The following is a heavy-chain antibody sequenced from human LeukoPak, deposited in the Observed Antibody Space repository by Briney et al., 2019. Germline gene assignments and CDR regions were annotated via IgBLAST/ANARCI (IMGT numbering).Heavy chain of an antibody. CDR3: ARARTGARGYYYFDY. J-gene: IGHJ4*02. D-gene: IGHD3-3*01. Sequence: ASVKVSCKASGYTFTSYAMHWVRQAPGQRLEWMGWINAGNGNTKYSQKFQGRVTITRDTSASTAYMELSSLRSEDTAVYYCARARTGARGYYYFDYWGQGTLVTVSS. V-gene: IGHV1-3*01. CDR1: GYTFTSYA. CDR2: INAGNGNT.